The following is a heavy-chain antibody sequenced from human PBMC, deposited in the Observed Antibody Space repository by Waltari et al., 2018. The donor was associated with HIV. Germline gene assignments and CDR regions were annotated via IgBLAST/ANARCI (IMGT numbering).Heavy chain of an antibody. D-gene: IGHD4-17*01. J-gene: IGHJ4*02. CDR2: IYSSGST. Sequence: QVQLQESGPGLVKPSETLSLTCTVSGGSITNYYWTWIRQPPGKGLGWIGYIYSSGSTNYNPPRKSRVTRSVDTSKNQFSLKLRSVTAADTAVYYCASHKAVTTGGRFFDYWGQGTLVTVSS. V-gene: IGHV4-59*01. CDR1: GGSITNYY. CDR3: ASHKAVTTGGRFFDY.